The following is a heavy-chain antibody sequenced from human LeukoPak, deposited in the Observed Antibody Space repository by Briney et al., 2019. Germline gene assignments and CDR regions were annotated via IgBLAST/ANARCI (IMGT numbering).Heavy chain of an antibody. CDR2: IWYDGSNK. Sequence: GGSLRLSCAASGFTFSSYGMHWVRQAPGKGLEWVAVIWYDGSNKYYADSVKGRFTTSRDNSKNTLYLQMNSLRAEDTAVYYCARSPDIAAAGPYYYYGMDVWGQGTTVTVSS. CDR3: ARSPDIAAAGPYYYYGMDV. V-gene: IGHV3-33*01. D-gene: IGHD6-13*01. CDR1: GFTFSSYG. J-gene: IGHJ6*02.